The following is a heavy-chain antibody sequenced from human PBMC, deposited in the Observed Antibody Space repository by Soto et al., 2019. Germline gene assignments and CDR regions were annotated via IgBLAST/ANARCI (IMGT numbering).Heavy chain of an antibody. Sequence: EVQLLESGGDLVQPGGSLRLSCAASGFTFNDYALTWVRQVPGKGLEWVSSLSSRGFSTHYAESVKGRFTISRDNIKNTVYLQMNSLRAEDTAVYYCARERAVYCSNCICLDAFDIWGQGTLVTVSS. CDR2: LSSRGFST. D-gene: IGHD2-2*01. V-gene: IGHV3-23*01. CDR3: ARERAVYCSNCICLDAFDI. CDR1: GFTFNDYA. J-gene: IGHJ3*02.